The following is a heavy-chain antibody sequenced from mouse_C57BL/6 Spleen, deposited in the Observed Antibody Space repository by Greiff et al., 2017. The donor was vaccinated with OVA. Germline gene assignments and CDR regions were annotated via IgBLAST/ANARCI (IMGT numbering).Heavy chain of an antibody. Sequence: VQLQQSGPVLVKPGASVKMSCKASGYTFTDYYMNWVKQSHGKSLEWIGVINPSNGGSSYNQKFKGKATLTLAKSSSAANMELNSLTSEDTAVYYCARRGGSSLPAMDYWGQGTSVTVSS. CDR3: ARRGGSSLPAMDY. J-gene: IGHJ4*01. D-gene: IGHD1-1*01. CDR1: GYTFTDYY. V-gene: IGHV1-19*01. CDR2: INPSNGGS.